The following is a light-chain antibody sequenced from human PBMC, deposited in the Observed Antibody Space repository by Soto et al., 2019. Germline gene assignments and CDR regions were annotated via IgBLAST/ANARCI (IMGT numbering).Light chain of an antibody. CDR1: QSISSW. J-gene: IGKJ1*01. V-gene: IGKV1-5*03. CDR2: KAS. Sequence: DIQMTQSPSTLSASVGDRVTITCRASQSISSWLAWYQQKPGKAPKLLIYKASSLESGVPSRISGSGSGTEFTLTISSLQPDDFATYYCQQYTSYPWTFGQGTKV. CDR3: QQYTSYPWT.